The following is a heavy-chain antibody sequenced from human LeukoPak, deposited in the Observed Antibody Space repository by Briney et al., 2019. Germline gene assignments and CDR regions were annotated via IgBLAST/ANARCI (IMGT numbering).Heavy chain of an antibody. J-gene: IGHJ5*02. CDR3: AKDGKKGFDP. CDR2: VSYDETNK. CDR1: RFSFSLYN. V-gene: IGHV3-30*18. Sequence: GGSLRLSCAASRFSFSLYNMNWVRQAPGKGLEWVAVVSYDETNKYYADSVKGRFTISRDNSKNTLYLQMNSLRAEDTAVYYCAKDGKKGFDPWGQGTLVTVSS. D-gene: IGHD1-26*01.